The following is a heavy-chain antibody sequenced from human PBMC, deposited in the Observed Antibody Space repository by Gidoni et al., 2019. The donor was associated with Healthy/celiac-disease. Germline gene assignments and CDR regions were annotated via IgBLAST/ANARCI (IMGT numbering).Heavy chain of an antibody. J-gene: IGHJ3*02. V-gene: IGHV3-33*01. D-gene: IGHD5-18*01. CDR2: IWYDGSNK. Sequence: QVQLVESGGGVVQPGRSLRLSCAASGFTFSSYGMHWVRQAPGKGLEWVAVIWYDGSNKYYADSVKGRFTISRDNSKNTLYLQMNSLRAEDTAVYYCARPMGTAMVNDAFDIWGQGTMVTVSS. CDR1: GFTFSSYG. CDR3: ARPMGTAMVNDAFDI.